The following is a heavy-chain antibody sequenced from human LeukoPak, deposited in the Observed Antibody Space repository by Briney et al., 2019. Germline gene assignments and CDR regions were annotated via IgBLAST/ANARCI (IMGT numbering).Heavy chain of an antibody. J-gene: IGHJ1*01. Sequence: PGGTLRLSCAASEFTFSNYWMHWVRQAPGKRLEEVSSITRSSSYAFYADSVKGRFTISRDNAKNSLYLQMNSLRAEDTAVYYCARDLGYYDSDDYYRGAEYFQHWGQGTLVTVSS. CDR1: EFTFSNYW. CDR3: ARDLGYYDSDDYYRGAEYFQH. V-gene: IGHV3-21*04. CDR2: ITRSSSYA. D-gene: IGHD3-22*01.